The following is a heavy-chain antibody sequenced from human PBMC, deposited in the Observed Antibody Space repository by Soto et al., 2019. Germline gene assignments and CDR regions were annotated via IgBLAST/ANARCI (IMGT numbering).Heavy chain of an antibody. D-gene: IGHD6-19*01. CDR3: ARSYSSRWHFDY. Sequence: PGGSLRLSCGASGFTFSNYYMSWIRQAPGKGLEWVSYISSTGRTIYYADSVKGRFTVSRDNAQNSLSLTLDSLRVEDTAVYYCARSYSSRWHFDYWGQGTQVTVFS. CDR2: ISSTGRTI. CDR1: GFTFSNYY. J-gene: IGHJ4*02. V-gene: IGHV3-11*01.